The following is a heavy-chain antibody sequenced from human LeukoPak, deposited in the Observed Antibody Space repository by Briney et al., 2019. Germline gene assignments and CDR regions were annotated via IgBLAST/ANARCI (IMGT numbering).Heavy chain of an antibody. Sequence: GGSLRLSCAASGFTFSSYSMNWVRQAPGKWLEWVSYISSSSSTIYYADSVKGRFTISRDNAKNSLYLQMNSLRAEDTAVYYCARDRREGYNYWGQGTLVTVSS. CDR1: GFTFSSYS. CDR2: ISSSSSTI. CDR3: ARDRREGYNY. V-gene: IGHV3-48*01. D-gene: IGHD5-24*01. J-gene: IGHJ4*02.